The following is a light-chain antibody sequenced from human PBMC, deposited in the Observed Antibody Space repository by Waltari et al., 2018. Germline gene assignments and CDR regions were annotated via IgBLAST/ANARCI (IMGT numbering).Light chain of an antibody. Sequence: DFRMTQSPFSLSASVGDRVTITCRASQAISGYLNWYQQKPGEAPKVLIYHTSRLETGVPSRFSGGGSGTEFTLTISSLQPGDLATYFCQQYYTFPFTFGPGTKLDLK. V-gene: IGKV1-17*01. CDR3: QQYYTFPFT. CDR1: QAISGY. J-gene: IGKJ3*01. CDR2: HTS.